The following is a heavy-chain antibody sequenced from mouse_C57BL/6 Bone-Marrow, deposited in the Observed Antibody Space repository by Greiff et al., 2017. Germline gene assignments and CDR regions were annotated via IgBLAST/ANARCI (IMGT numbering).Heavy chain of an antibody. CDR2: IYPGSGST. Sequence: QVQLQQSGAELVKPGASVKMSCKASGYTFTSYWITWVKQRPGQGLEWIGDIYPGSGSTNYNEKFKSKATLTVDTSSSTAYMQLSSLTSEDSAVYYCARTTAQATDFDYWGQGTTLTVSA. V-gene: IGHV1-55*01. CDR1: GYTFTSYW. CDR3: ARTTAQATDFDY. D-gene: IGHD3-2*02. J-gene: IGHJ2*01.